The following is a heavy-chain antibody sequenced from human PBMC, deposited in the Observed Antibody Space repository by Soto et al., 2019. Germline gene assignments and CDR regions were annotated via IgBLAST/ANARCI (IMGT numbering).Heavy chain of an antibody. Sequence: SVKVSCKASGGTFSSYAISWVRQAPGQGLEWMGGIIPIFGTANYAQKFQGRVTITADESTSTAYMELSSLRSEDTAVYYCARGTTVTTWYYYYGMDVWGQGTTVTVSS. J-gene: IGHJ6*02. D-gene: IGHD4-17*01. V-gene: IGHV1-69*13. CDR2: IIPIFGTA. CDR1: GGTFSSYA. CDR3: ARGTTVTTWYYYYGMDV.